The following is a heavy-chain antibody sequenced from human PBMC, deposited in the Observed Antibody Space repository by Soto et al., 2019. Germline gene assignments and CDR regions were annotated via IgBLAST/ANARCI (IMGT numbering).Heavy chain of an antibody. D-gene: IGHD3-3*01. J-gene: IGHJ4*02. CDR1: GGSISSSSYY. CDR2: MYNRGST. CDR3: AIYQIITIFRMVTTVDY. V-gene: IGHV4-39*01. Sequence: QLQLQESGPGLVKPSETLSLTCSVSGGSISSSSYYCGWIRQPPGKGLEWLGNMYNRGSTYYNPSLKSRVTISVDTSKNQFSLKLSSVIAADTAVYYCAIYQIITIFRMVTTVDYWGQGTLVTVSS.